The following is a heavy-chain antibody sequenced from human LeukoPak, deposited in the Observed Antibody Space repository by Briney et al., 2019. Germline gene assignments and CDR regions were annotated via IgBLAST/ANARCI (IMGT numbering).Heavy chain of an antibody. CDR3: ARDTGSHYYGMDV. D-gene: IGHD2-15*01. J-gene: IGHJ6*02. V-gene: IGHV3-15*01. Sequence: PGGSLRLSCAASGFTFSNAWMSWVRQAPGKGLEWVGRIKSKTDGGTTDYAAPVKGRFTISRDDSKNTLYLQMNSLKTEDTAVYYCARDTGSHYYGMDVWGQGTTVTVSS. CDR2: IKSKTDGGTT. CDR1: GFTFSNAW.